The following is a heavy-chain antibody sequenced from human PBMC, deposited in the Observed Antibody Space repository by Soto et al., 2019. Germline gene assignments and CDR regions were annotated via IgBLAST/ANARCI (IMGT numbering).Heavy chain of an antibody. CDR2: IKQDGSEE. V-gene: IGHV3-7*01. Sequence: EVQLVESGGGLVQPGGSLRLSCVDSGFTFSSYWMSWVRQAPVKGLEWVGNIKQDGSEENYVDSLKGRFTISRDNAKNPIYLQMTSLRVEDTAVYYCARIAATGRVWDVWGQGTTVVVSS. CDR3: ARIAATGRVWDV. J-gene: IGHJ6*02. CDR1: GFTFSSYW. D-gene: IGHD6-13*01.